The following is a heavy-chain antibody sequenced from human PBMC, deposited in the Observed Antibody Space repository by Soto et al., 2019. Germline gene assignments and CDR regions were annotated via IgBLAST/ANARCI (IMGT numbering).Heavy chain of an antibody. J-gene: IGHJ6*02. CDR3: ARAPAIFGVVTYYYYGMDV. V-gene: IGHV1-18*01. Sequence: ASVKVSCKASGYTFTSYGISWVRQAPGQGLEWMGWISAYNGNTDYAQKLQGRVTMTTDTSTSTAYMELRSLRSDDTAVYYCARAPAIFGVVTYYYYGMDVWGQGTTVTVSS. CDR2: ISAYNGNT. D-gene: IGHD3-3*01. CDR1: GYTFTSYG.